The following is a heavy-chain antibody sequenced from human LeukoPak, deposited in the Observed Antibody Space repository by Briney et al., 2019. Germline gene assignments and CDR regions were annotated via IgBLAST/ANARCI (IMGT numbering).Heavy chain of an antibody. CDR2: INPSGGST. Sequence: ASVKVSCKASGYTFTSYYMHWVRQAPGQGLEWMGIINPSGGSTSYAQKFQGRVTMTRDTSTSTVYMELSSLRPEDTAVYYCARRVRGYYFDYWGQGTLVTVSS. CDR1: GYTFTSYY. D-gene: IGHD3-10*01. J-gene: IGHJ4*02. V-gene: IGHV1-46*01. CDR3: ARRVRGYYFDY.